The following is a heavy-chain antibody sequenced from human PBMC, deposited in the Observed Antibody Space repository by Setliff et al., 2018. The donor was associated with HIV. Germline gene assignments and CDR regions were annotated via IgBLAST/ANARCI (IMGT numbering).Heavy chain of an antibody. CDR2: IRYDGSYR. D-gene: IGHD5-18*01. Sequence: PGGSLRLSCAVSGFTFISYGMYWVRQAPGKGLEWVAFIRYDGSYRYYVDSVKGRFTISRDNSKNTMSLQMNSLRVEDTAIYYCAKMHTAMDPDTFDIWGQGTMVTVSS. CDR3: AKMHTAMDPDTFDI. V-gene: IGHV3-30*02. J-gene: IGHJ3*02. CDR1: GFTFISYG.